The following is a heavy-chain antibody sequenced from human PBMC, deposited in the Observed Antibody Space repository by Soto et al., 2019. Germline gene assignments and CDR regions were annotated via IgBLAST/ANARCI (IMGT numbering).Heavy chain of an antibody. CDR3: ARHPGGGTWFDP. J-gene: IGHJ5*02. Sequence: EVQLVESGGGLAQPGGSLRLSCVASGLSLSNAWMNWIRQVPGKGLEWIGRIRSKPDGGATEYAAPLQDRFVISRDDLKTTLYLQINGLKTEDTATYYCARHPGGGTWFDPWGQGTLVTVSS. D-gene: IGHD3-16*01. V-gene: IGHV3-15*07. CDR1: GLSLSNAW. CDR2: IRSKPDGGAT.